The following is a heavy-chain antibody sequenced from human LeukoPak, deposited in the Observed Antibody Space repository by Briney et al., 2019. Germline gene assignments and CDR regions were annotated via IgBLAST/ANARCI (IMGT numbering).Heavy chain of an antibody. Sequence: GGSLRLSCAASGFAFSVYAMSWLRQPPGKGLEWVSTINANSGTTSYAASVRGRFSISRDNSKNTLYLQLNTLRADDTATYYCAKPISGGLAVTADWFHPWGQGILVVVSS. J-gene: IGHJ5*01. CDR1: GFAFSVYA. CDR2: INANSGTT. V-gene: IGHV3-23*01. CDR3: AKPISGGLAVTADWFHP. D-gene: IGHD6-19*01.